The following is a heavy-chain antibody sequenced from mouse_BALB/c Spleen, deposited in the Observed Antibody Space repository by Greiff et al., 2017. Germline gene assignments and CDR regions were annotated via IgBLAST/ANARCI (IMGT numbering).Heavy chain of an antibody. V-gene: IGHV5-4*02. CDR2: ISDGGSYT. D-gene: IGHD2-13*01. CDR1: GFTFSDYY. J-gene: IGHJ3*01. CDR3: ARGLAWFAY. Sequence: EVKLVESGGGLVKPGGSLKLSCAASGFTFSDYYMYWVRQTPEKRLEWVATISDGGSYTYYPASVKGRFTISRDNAKNNLYLQMSSLKSEDTAMYYCARGLAWFAYWGQGTLVTVSA.